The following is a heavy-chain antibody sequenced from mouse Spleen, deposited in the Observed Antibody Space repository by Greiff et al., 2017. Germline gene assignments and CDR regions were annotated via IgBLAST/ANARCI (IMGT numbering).Heavy chain of an antibody. CDR1: GYSITSGYY. Sequence: EVQRVESGPGLVKPSQSLSLTCSVTGYSITSGYYWNWIRQFPANHLAWMGYISYDGSNNYNPSLKNRISITRDTSKNQFFLKLNAVTTEDTATYYCAREVYDGNSSSYSMDYWGQGTSVTVSS. D-gene: IGHD2-1*01. CDR2: ISYDGSN. CDR3: AREVYDGNSSSYSMDY. V-gene: IGHV3-6*01. J-gene: IGHJ4*01.